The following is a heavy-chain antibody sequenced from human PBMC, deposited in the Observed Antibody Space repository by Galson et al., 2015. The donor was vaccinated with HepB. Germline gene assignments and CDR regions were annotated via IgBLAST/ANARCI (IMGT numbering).Heavy chain of an antibody. V-gene: IGHV1-8*01. CDR3: ARVPISNWGDGFDI. J-gene: IGHJ3*02. D-gene: IGHD7-27*01. Sequence: SVKVSCKASGYTFTSYDIKWVRQASGHGLEWMGWVNPKSGDTGYAQKFQGRVTMTRNTSINTAYMDLSSLRSEDTAVYDCARVPISNWGDGFDIWGQGTMVTVSA. CDR1: GYTFTSYD. CDR2: VNPKSGDT.